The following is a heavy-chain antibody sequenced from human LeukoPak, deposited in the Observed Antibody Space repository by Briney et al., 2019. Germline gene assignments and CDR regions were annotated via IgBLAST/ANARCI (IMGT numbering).Heavy chain of an antibody. J-gene: IGHJ4*02. D-gene: IGHD6-13*01. CDR1: GFTFSSYS. CDR2: ISSSSSYI. V-gene: IGHV3-21*01. Sequence: GGSLRLSCAASGFTFSSYSMNWVRQAPGKVLEWVSSISSSSSYIYYADSVKGRFTISRDNAKNSLYLQMNSLRAEDTAVYYCARGLIAADKFDYWGQGTLVTVSS. CDR3: ARGLIAADKFDY.